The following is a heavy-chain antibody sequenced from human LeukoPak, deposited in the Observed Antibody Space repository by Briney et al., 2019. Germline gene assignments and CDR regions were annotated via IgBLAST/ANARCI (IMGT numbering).Heavy chain of an antibody. CDR3: AKAKAYDFWSGSTFDY. J-gene: IGHJ4*02. CDR2: ISGSGGSP. Sequence: PGGSLRLSCAASGFTFSSYSMNWVRQAPGKGLEWVSAISGSGGSPYYADSVKGRFTISRDNSKKTLYLQMNSLRDEDTAVYYCAKAKAYDFWSGSTFDYWGQGTLVTASS. V-gene: IGHV3-23*01. CDR1: GFTFSSYS. D-gene: IGHD3-3*01.